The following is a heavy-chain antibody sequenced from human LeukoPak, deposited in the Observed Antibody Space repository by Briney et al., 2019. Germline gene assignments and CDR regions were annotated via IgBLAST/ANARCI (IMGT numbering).Heavy chain of an antibody. CDR1: GGSFSGYY. CDR2: INHSGST. J-gene: IGHJ3*02. D-gene: IGHD4-17*01. V-gene: IGHV4-34*01. CDR3: ARALDDYGDYVGAFDI. Sequence: SETLSLTCAVYGGSFSGYYWSWIRQPPGKGLEWIGEINHSGSTNYNPSLKSRVTISVDTSKNQSSLKLSSVTAADTAVYYCARALDDYGDYVGAFDIWGQGTMVTVSS.